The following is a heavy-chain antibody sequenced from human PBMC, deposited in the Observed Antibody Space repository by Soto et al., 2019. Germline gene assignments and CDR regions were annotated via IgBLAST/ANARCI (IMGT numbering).Heavy chain of an antibody. CDR1: GGSISSGGYS. CDR2: ISHSGST. V-gene: IGHV4-30-2*01. J-gene: IGHJ4*02. D-gene: IGHD6-6*01. CDR3: AGGIAARPLGY. Sequence: QLQLQESGSGLVKPSQTLSLTCAVSGGSISSGGYSWSWIRQPPGKGLEWIGYISHSGSTYYIPSLKSRVTISVDRSKNQFSMKLSSVTAADTAVYYCAGGIAARPLGYWGQGTLVTVSS.